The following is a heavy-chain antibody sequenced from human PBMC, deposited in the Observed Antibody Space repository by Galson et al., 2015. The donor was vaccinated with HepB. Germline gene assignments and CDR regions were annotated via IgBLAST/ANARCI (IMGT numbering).Heavy chain of an antibody. V-gene: IGHV1-8*01. CDR1: GYTFTIYD. Sequence: SVKVSCKASGYTFTIYDINWVRQATGQGLEWMGWMSPSNGNTGYAQKFQGRVTMTSDTSINTAYLELSSLTSEDTAVYYCARADTAMNHPDSWGQGTLVTVSS. CDR3: ARADTAMNHPDS. J-gene: IGHJ4*02. D-gene: IGHD5-18*01. CDR2: MSPSNGNT.